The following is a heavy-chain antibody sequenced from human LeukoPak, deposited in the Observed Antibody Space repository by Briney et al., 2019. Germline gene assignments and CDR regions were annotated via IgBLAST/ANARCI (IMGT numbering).Heavy chain of an antibody. CDR3: AREGRSGWYYFDY. V-gene: IGHV3-21*01. Sequence: GGSLRLSCAASGFTFSSYSMNWVRQAPGKGLEWVSSISSSSSYIYYADSVKGRFTISRDNAKNSLHLQMNSLRAEDTAVYYCAREGRSGWYYFDYWGQGTLVTVSS. J-gene: IGHJ4*02. CDR1: GFTFSSYS. CDR2: ISSSSSYI. D-gene: IGHD6-19*01.